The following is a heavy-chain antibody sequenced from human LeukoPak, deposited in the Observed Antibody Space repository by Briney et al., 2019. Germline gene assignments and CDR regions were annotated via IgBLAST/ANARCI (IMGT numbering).Heavy chain of an antibody. D-gene: IGHD2-15*01. CDR3: ARDYCSGGSCYHDY. Sequence: ASVKVSCKASGYTFTGYYMHWVRQAPGQGLEWMGWINPNSGGTNYAQKFQGRVTMTRDTSISTAYMELSRLRSDDTAVYYCARDYCSGGSCYHDYRGQGTLVTVSS. CDR1: GYTFTGYY. J-gene: IGHJ4*02. CDR2: INPNSGGT. V-gene: IGHV1-2*02.